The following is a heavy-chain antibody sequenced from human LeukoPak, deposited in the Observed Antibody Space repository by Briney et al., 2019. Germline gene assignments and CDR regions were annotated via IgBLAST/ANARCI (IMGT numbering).Heavy chain of an antibody. J-gene: IGHJ5*02. D-gene: IGHD1-1*01. CDR1: GFTFSNYP. CDR2: ISYAGTNE. CDR3: VLSPRTTTSHP. V-gene: IGHV3-30*14. Sequence: GGSLRLSCTASGFTFSNYPMHWVRQAPGKGLEWVAVISYAGTNENYGDSVKGRLTISRDNSKNTLYLQMGSLRAEDTAVYYCVLSPRTTTSHPWGQGTLVTVSS.